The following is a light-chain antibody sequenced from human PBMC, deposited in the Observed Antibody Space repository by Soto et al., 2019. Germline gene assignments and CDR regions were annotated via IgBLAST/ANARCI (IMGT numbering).Light chain of an antibody. CDR2: GAA. CDR3: QQYNNWPPA. CDR1: QSVSGN. J-gene: IGKJ1*01. V-gene: IGKV3-15*01. Sequence: EIVMTQSPATLSVSPGERATLSCRASQSVSGNLAWYQQKPGQAPRLLIYGAATRATGIPARFSGSGSGTEVTLTISSMQSEDFAVYYCQQYNNWPPAFGQGTKVEIK.